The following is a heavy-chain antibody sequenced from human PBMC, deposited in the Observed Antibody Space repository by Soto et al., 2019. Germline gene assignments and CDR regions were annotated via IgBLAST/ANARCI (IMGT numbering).Heavy chain of an antibody. D-gene: IGHD2-21*02. Sequence: EVQLVESGGGLVQPGGSLRLSCAASGFTFSDHYMDWVRQAPGKGLEWVGRTRNKANSYTTEYAASVKGRLTISRDDSKNSLYLQMNSLKTEDTAVYYCARVPLAYCGGDCYYYWGQGTLVTVSS. J-gene: IGHJ4*02. CDR1: GFTFSDHY. CDR2: TRNKANSYTT. CDR3: ARVPLAYCGGDCYYY. V-gene: IGHV3-72*01.